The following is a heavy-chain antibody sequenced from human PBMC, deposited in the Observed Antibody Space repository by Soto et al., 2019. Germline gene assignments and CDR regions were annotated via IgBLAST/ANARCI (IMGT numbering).Heavy chain of an antibody. D-gene: IGHD3-10*01. V-gene: IGHV3-30*18. J-gene: IGHJ6*02. CDR3: AKDLSGKFYGSGSYYPPWYYYYYGMDV. CDR2: ISYDGSNK. Sequence: GGSLRLSCAASGFTFSSYGMHWVRQAPGKGLEWVAVISYDGSNKYYADSVKGRFTISRDNSKNTLYLQMNSLRAEDTAVYYCAKDLSGKFYGSGSYYPPWYYYYYGMDVWGQGTTVTVSS. CDR1: GFTFSSYG.